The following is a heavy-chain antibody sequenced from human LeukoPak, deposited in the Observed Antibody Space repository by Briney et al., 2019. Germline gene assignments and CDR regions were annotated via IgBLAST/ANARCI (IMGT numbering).Heavy chain of an antibody. Sequence: SVKVSCKASGGTFSSYAISWVRQAPGQGLEWMGGIIPIFGTANYAQKFQGRVTITADESTSTAYMELSSLRSEDTAVYYCARSAQEYYGSGSYYNVLSIFDYWGQGTLVTVSS. J-gene: IGHJ4*02. CDR1: GGTFSSYA. CDR2: IIPIFGTA. V-gene: IGHV1-69*13. CDR3: ARSAQEYYGSGSYYNVLSIFDY. D-gene: IGHD3-10*01.